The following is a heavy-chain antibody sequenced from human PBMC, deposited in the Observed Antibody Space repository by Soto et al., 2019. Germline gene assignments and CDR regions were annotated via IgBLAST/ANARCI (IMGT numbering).Heavy chain of an antibody. J-gene: IGHJ6*03. CDR1: GFTFSSYW. V-gene: IGHV3-7*01. CDR2: IKQDGSEK. Sequence: PGGSLRLSCAASGFTFSSYWMSWVRQAPGKGLEWVANIKQDGSEKYYVDSVKGRFTISRDNAKNSLYLQMNSLRAEDTAVYYCARDSGEQLARRGFYYYYMDVWGKGTTVTVSS. CDR3: ARDSGEQLARRGFYYYYMDV. D-gene: IGHD6-6*01.